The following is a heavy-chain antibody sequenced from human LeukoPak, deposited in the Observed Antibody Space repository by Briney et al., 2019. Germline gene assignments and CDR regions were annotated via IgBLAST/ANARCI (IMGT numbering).Heavy chain of an antibody. J-gene: IGHJ6*03. V-gene: IGHV4-61*02. Sequence: KPSETLSLTCTVSGGSISSSSYYWSWIRQPAGKGLEWIGRIYTSGSTNYNPSLKSRVTISVDTSKNQFSLKLSSVTAADTAVYYCARVRTSTYYYYYYMDVWGKGTTVTISS. CDR2: IYTSGST. CDR1: GGSISSSSYY. CDR3: ARVRTSTYYYYYYMDV.